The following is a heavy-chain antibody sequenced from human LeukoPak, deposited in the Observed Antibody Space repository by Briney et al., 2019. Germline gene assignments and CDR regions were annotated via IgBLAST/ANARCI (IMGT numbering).Heavy chain of an antibody. V-gene: IGHV3-64*01. CDR1: GISFSNYA. J-gene: IGHJ2*01. CDR3: ARGRQGAKTRYFDL. Sequence: TGGSLRLSCAASGISFSNYAMHWVRQGPRKGLECISTISSDGGSTYYANSVKGRFTISRDNSKNTLYLQMGSLRAEDMAVYYCARGRQGAKTRYFDLWGRGTRVTVSS. CDR2: ISSDGGST. D-gene: IGHD1-26*01.